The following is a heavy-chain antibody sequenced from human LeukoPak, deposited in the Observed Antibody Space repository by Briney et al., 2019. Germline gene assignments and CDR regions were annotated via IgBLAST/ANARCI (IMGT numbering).Heavy chain of an antibody. V-gene: IGHV4-59*08. J-gene: IGHJ5*02. CDR3: ARGVAVGGTTHFDP. D-gene: IGHD6-13*01. CDR1: GGPFDSHY. CDR2: IYHSGSA. Sequence: PSETLSLTCTVSGGPFDSHYWTWIRQPPGKGLEWIAFIYHSGSAVYSPSLRSRVIMSVDRSKRQFSLNLSSVTAADTAVYYCARGVAVGGTTHFDPWGQGTLVTVSS.